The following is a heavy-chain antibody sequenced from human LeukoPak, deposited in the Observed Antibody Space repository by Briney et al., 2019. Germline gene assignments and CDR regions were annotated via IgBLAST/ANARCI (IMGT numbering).Heavy chain of an antibody. CDR2: ISAYKGNT. CDR3: AREECSIGVCYPSGY. Sequence: ASVKVSCRASGYPFASYGVSWVRQAPGQGLEWMGWISAYKGNTNYAQKFQGRVTITTETSTSTAYMELKSLRSDDTAVYYCAREECSIGVCYPSGYWGQGTLVTVSS. D-gene: IGHD2-8*01. V-gene: IGHV1-18*01. J-gene: IGHJ4*02. CDR1: GYPFASYG.